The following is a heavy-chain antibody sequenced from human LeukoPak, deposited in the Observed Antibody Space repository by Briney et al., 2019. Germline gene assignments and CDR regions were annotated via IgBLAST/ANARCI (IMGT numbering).Heavy chain of an antibody. CDR1: GGTFSSYA. V-gene: IGHV1-69*05. J-gene: IGHJ4*02. CDR3: ARAVSPQRLYYFDY. Sequence: ASVKVSCKASGGTFSSYAISWVRQAPGQGLEWMGGIFPIFGTANYAQKFQGRVTITTDESTSTAYMEPSSLRSEDTAVYYCARAVSPQRLYYFDYWGQGTLVTVSS. CDR2: IFPIFGTA. D-gene: IGHD1-1*01.